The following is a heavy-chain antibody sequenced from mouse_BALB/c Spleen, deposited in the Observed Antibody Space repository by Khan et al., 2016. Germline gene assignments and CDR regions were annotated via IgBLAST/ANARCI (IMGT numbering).Heavy chain of an antibody. J-gene: IGHJ4*01. V-gene: IGHV1-87*01. Sequence: QVQLQQSGAELARPGASVKLSCKASGYTFTGYWMQWVKQRPGQGLEWIGAIYPGDGDTRYTQKFKGKATLTADKSSSTAYMQLSSLASEDSAVYYCAKGGRAMDYWGQGTSVTVSS. CDR2: IYPGDGDT. CDR1: GYTFTGYW. CDR3: AKGGRAMDY.